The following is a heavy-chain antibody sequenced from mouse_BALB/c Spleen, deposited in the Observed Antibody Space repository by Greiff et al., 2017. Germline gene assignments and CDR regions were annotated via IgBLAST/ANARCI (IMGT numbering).Heavy chain of an antibody. CDR1: GFNIKDYY. Sequence: VQLKQSGAELVRPGALVKLSCKASGFNIKDYYMHWVKQRPEQGLEWIGWIDPENGNTIYDPKFQGKASITADTSSNTAYLQLSSLTSEDTAVYYCAFIYYGFPLFDYWGQGTTLTVSS. CDR3: AFIYYGFPLFDY. V-gene: IGHV14-1*02. CDR2: IDPENGNT. D-gene: IGHD2-2*01. J-gene: IGHJ2*01.